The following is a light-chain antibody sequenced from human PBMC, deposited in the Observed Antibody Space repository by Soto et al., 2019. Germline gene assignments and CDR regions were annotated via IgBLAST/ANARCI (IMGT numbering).Light chain of an antibody. CDR2: EVS. CDR1: SSDIGSYHY. Sequence: QSALTQPASVSGSPGQSIAISCTGTSSDIGSYHYVSWYQHHPGKAPKLIIYEVSNRPSGVSDRFSGSKSGNTASLTISGLQAEDDADYYCSSYASSSPLVFGGGTKLTVL. J-gene: IGLJ2*01. CDR3: SSYASSSPLV. V-gene: IGLV2-14*01.